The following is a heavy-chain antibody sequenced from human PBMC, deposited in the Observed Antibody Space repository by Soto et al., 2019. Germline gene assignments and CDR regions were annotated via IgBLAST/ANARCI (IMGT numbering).Heavy chain of an antibody. CDR2: IYHSGST. Sequence: HLLLQESGSGLVKPSQTLSLTCAVSGGSISNDAYSWSWIRQPPGKGLEWIGYIYHSGSTYYSPSLKSRVTISADRSKNQCSLRLVSVTSADTAVYYCASSNFGYYYGMDVWGQGTTVTVSS. CDR1: GGSISNDAYS. CDR3: ASSNFGYYYGMDV. V-gene: IGHV4-30-2*01. D-gene: IGHD4-4*01. J-gene: IGHJ6*02.